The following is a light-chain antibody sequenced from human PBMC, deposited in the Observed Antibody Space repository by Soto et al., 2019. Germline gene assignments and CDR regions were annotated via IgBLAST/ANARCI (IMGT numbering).Light chain of an antibody. V-gene: IGKV3-20*01. J-gene: IGKJ1*01. CDR1: QSVSNNY. Sequence: EIVLTQSPGTLSLSPGERATLSCRASQSVSNNYLAWYQQKPGQAPRLLIYGASSRATGIPDRFSGSGSGTDFTLTIKRLEPEDFAVYYCQRYGTSPPAFGQGTTVEIK. CDR2: GAS. CDR3: QRYGTSPPA.